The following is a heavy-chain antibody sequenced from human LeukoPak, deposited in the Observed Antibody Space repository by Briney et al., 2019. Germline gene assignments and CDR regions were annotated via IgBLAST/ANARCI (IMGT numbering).Heavy chain of an antibody. CDR2: IYYSGST. V-gene: IGHV4-39*01. J-gene: IGHJ4*02. CDR1: GGSISSSSYY. CDR3: AGRKDYYEFVY. D-gene: IGHD3-22*01. Sequence: SETLSLTCTVSGGSISSSSYYWGWIRQPPGKGLEWIGSIYYSGSTYYNPSLKSRITISVDTSKNQFSLKLSSVTAADTAVYYCAGRKDYYEFVYWGQGTLVTVSS.